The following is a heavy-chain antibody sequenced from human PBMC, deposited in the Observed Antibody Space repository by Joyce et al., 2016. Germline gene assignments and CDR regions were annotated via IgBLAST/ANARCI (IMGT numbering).Heavy chain of an antibody. CDR2: FYLNGNI. Sequence: QVYLQESGPGLVKPSETLSLTCSVSGAPVTTYFWSWFRQPAGKNLEWIGRFYLNGNIDYNPSLRSRVTMSADTSKNQLSLTLNSMTAADTAVYYCARKDGDYWGQGTLVTVSS. CDR3: ARKDGDY. D-gene: IGHD2-15*01. CDR1: GAPVTTYF. J-gene: IGHJ4*02. V-gene: IGHV4-4*07.